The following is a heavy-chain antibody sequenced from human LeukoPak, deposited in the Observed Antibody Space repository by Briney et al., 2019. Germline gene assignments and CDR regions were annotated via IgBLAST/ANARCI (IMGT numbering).Heavy chain of an antibody. V-gene: IGHV4-31*03. CDR3: ARDKDSKEDAFDI. D-gene: IGHD5-18*01. Sequence: PSQTLSLTCTVSGGSISSGGYYWSWIRQHPGKGLEWIGYIYYSGSTYYNPSLKSRVTISVDTSKNQFSLKLSSVTAADTAVYYCARDKDSKEDAFDIWGQGTMVTVSS. CDR1: GGSISSGGYY. J-gene: IGHJ3*02. CDR2: IYYSGST.